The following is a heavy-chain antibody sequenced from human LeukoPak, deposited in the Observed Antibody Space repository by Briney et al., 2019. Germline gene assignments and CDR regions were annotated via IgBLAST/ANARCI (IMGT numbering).Heavy chain of an antibody. CDR2: ISSSSYI. Sequence: GGSLRFSCAASGFTFSSYSMNWVRQAPGKGLEWVSSISSSSYIYYADSVKGRFTISRDNAKNSLYLQMNSLRAEDTAVYYCARASAYCGGDCYSTRAWFDPWGQGTLVTVSS. J-gene: IGHJ5*02. D-gene: IGHD2-21*02. CDR1: GFTFSSYS. CDR3: ARASAYCGGDCYSTRAWFDP. V-gene: IGHV3-21*01.